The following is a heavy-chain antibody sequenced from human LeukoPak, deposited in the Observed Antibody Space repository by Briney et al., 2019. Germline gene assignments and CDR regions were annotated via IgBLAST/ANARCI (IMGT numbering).Heavy chain of an antibody. J-gene: IGHJ3*02. CDR2: LSHSGSS. CDR3: ARARYANAWYAFDI. V-gene: IGHV4-59*02. D-gene: IGHD2-2*01. CDR1: GGSVSSYY. Sequence: PSETLSLTCTVSGGSVSSYYWSWIRRPPGRGLEWIAYLSHSGSSDSTPSLTSRVTTLVDTSKNQFSLKLTSVTAADTAVYYCARARYANAWYAFDIWGHGTMVTVSS.